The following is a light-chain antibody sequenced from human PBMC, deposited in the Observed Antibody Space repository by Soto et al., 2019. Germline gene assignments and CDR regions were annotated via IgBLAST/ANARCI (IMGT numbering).Light chain of an antibody. CDR1: SSDVGGYNY. J-gene: IGLJ2*01. Sequence: QSALTQPASVSGSPGQWITISCPGTSSDVGGYNYVSWYQQHPGKAPKLMIYDVSNRPSGVSNRFSGSKSGNTASLTISGLQAEDEADYYCSSYTSSSTLAVFGGGTKLTVL. CDR3: SSYTSSSTLAV. V-gene: IGLV2-14*01. CDR2: DVS.